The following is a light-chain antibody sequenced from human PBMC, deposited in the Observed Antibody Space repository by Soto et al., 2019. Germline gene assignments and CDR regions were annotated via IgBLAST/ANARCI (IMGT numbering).Light chain of an antibody. V-gene: IGLV2-14*01. CDR1: SSEVGGYNY. CDR2: DVS. J-gene: IGLJ2*01. Sequence: QSALTQPASVSGSPGQSITISCTGTSSEVGGYNYVSWYQQHPGKAPKLMIYDVSNRPSGVSNRFSGSKSGNTASLTISGLQSEDEADYYCSSYISSSTVVFGGETKVTVL. CDR3: SSYISSSTVV.